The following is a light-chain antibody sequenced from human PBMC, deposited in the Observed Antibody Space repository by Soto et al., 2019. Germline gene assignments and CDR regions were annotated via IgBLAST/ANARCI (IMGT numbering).Light chain of an antibody. Sequence: EIVMTQSPATLSVSPGDRAALSCRASQSVGSNLAWYQQKPGQAPRLLIYGATTRATVIPARFSGSGSGTVFTLTNSSLRSEDFVIYSCQMYKNWPLESTFAQGTKVEIK. J-gene: IGKJ1*01. V-gene: IGKV3-15*01. CDR2: GAT. CDR3: QMYKNWPLEST. CDR1: QSVGSN.